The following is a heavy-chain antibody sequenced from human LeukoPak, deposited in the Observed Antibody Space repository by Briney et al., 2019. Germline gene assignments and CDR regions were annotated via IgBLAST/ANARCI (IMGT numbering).Heavy chain of an antibody. V-gene: IGHV3-53*01. Sequence: GGSLRLSCAASGFTVRSIYMSWVRQAPRKGLEWVSVIYSGGSTYYADSVKGRFTISRDNSKNTLYLQMNSLRAEDTAVYYCAREKVYYGMDVWGQGTTVTVSS. CDR1: GFTVRSIY. CDR3: AREKVYYGMDV. J-gene: IGHJ6*02. CDR2: IYSGGST.